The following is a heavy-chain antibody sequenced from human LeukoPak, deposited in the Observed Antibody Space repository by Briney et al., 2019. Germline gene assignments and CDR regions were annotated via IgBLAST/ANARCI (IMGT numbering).Heavy chain of an antibody. CDR3: AITPVVTGNSYFYYLDL. CDR2: ISYDGSKK. Sequence: PGGSLRLSRAASGLSFSRFPMHGVRQAPGKGREGVAVISYDGSKKYYADSVKGRISNSRDNFKNKLCLQMNHLRVVHTAVSYCAITPVVTGNSYFYYLDLWGKGTTVTVSS. J-gene: IGHJ6*03. CDR1: GLSFSRFP. V-gene: IGHV3-30*04. D-gene: IGHD4-23*01.